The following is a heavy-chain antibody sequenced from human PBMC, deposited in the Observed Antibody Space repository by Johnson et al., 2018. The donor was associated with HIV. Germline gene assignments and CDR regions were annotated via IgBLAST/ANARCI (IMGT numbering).Heavy chain of an antibody. CDR2: ISGSGGGT. D-gene: IGHD6-13*01. CDR3: ARERSYSSSWYGDAFDI. J-gene: IGHJ3*02. V-gene: IGHV3-23*04. CDR1: GFTFSNAW. Sequence: VQLVESGGGLVKPGGSLRLSCAASGFTFSNAWMSWVRQAPGKGLEWVSSISGSGGGTYQVDSVKGRFTTSRDNSKNTLYLQMNSLRAEDTAVYYCARERSYSSSWYGDAFDIWGQGTMVTVSS.